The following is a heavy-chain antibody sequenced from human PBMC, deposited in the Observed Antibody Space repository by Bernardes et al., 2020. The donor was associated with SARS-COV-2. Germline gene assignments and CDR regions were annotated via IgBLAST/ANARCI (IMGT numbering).Heavy chain of an antibody. V-gene: IGHV1-18*01. CDR2: ISAYNGNT. D-gene: IGHD1-7*01. J-gene: IGHJ4*02. CDR1: GYTHTTYG. CDR3: AITPNWNYVHEY. Sequence: ASVKVSCKASGYTHTTYGISWMRQAPGQGLEWMGWISAYNGNTNYAQKVQGRVAMTTDTSTSTVFMELRSLTSDDTAVYYCAITPNWNYVHEYWGQGTLVTVSS.